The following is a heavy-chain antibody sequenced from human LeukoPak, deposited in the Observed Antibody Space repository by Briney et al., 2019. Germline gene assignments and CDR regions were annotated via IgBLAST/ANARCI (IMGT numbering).Heavy chain of an antibody. D-gene: IGHD5-24*01. CDR1: GYTFTGYY. Sequence: ASVKVSCKASGYTFTGYYMHWVRQAPGHGLEWLGRINPNSGGTNYAQKFQGRVTMTRDTSISTAYMELSRLRSDDTAVYYCARDLRGDGYNADYWGQGTLVTISS. V-gene: IGHV1-2*06. CDR2: INPNSGGT. CDR3: ARDLRGDGYNADY. J-gene: IGHJ4*02.